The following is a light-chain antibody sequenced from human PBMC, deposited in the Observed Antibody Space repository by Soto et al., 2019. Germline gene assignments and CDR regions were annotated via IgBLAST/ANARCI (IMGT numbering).Light chain of an antibody. CDR3: QHAVT. Sequence: DIQMTQSPSSLSASVGDRVTITFQASQDISNYLNWYQQKPGKAPKLLIYDASNFETGVPSRFSGSGSGTDFTFTISSLQPEDIATYYCQHAVTFGPGTKVDIK. CDR1: QDISNY. CDR2: DAS. V-gene: IGKV1-33*01. J-gene: IGKJ3*01.